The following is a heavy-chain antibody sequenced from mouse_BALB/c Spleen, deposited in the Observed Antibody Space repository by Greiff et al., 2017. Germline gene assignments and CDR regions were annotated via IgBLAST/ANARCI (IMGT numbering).Heavy chain of an antibody. J-gene: IGHJ4*01. D-gene: IGHD4-1*01. V-gene: IGHV1-82*01. CDR1: GYSFSSSW. CDR3: ASGGLGRTTDY. Sequence: QVQLKQSGPELVKPGASVKISCKASGYSFSSSWMNWVKQRPGQGLEWIGRIYPGDGDTNYNGKFKGKATLTADKSSSTAYMQLSSLTSVDSAVYFCASGGLGRTTDYWGQGTSVTVSS. CDR2: IYPGDGDT.